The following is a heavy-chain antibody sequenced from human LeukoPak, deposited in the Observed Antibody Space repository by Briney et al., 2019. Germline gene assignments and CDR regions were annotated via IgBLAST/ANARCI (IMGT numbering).Heavy chain of an antibody. D-gene: IGHD3-22*01. Sequence: GGSLRLSCAASGFTFSGSAMHWVRQASGKGLEWVGRIRSKANSSATAYAASVKGRFTISRDDSKNTAYLQMNSLKTEDTAVYYCTITYYYDSSGYYRHYWGQGTLVTVSS. CDR2: IRSKANSSAT. CDR3: TITYYYDSSGYYRHY. CDR1: GFTFSGSA. V-gene: IGHV3-73*01. J-gene: IGHJ4*02.